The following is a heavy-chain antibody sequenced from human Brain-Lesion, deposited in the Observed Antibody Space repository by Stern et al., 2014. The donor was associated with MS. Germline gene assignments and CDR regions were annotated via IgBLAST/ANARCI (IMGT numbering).Heavy chain of an antibody. V-gene: IGHV4-61*02. Sequence: QVQLVQSGPGLVKPSQTLSLTCTVSGGPISSHSYYWSWIRQPAGKGLEWIGRIYASGNTNYNPSLKSRVSISVDPSKTQLSLRLISVTASDTAVYYCARDYGDLEFDLWGQGTLVTVSS. CDR2: IYASGNT. J-gene: IGHJ4*02. D-gene: IGHD4-17*01. CDR1: GGPISSHSYY. CDR3: ARDYGDLEFDL.